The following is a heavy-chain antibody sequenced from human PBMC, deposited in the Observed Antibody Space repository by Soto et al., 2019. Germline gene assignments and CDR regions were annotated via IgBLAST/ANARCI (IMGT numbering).Heavy chain of an antibody. J-gene: IGHJ4*02. CDR1: GFTFSSNA. D-gene: IGHD6-19*01. V-gene: IGHV3-23*01. CDR2: ISGGGAST. Sequence: GGSLRLSSAASGFTFSSNAMSWVRQAPGMGLEWVSGISGGGASTKYADSVKGRFTISRDNSENTLYLQMNNLKADDTAVYYCAKQAGYSSDPFDYWGQGTLVTVSS. CDR3: AKQAGYSSDPFDY.